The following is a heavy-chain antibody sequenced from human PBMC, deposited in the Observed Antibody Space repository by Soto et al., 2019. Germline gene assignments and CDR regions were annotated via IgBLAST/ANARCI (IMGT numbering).Heavy chain of an antibody. V-gene: IGHV3-15*01. CDR3: TTPLVYAMKEFDY. Sequence: PGGSLRLSCAASGFAFSNAWMSWVRQAPGKGLEWVGRIKSKIDGGTTDYAAPVKGRFTISRDDSKNTLYMQMNSLKTEDTAVYYCTTPLVYAMKEFDYWGQGT. CDR1: GFAFSNAW. CDR2: IKSKIDGGTT. D-gene: IGHD2-8*01. J-gene: IGHJ4*02.